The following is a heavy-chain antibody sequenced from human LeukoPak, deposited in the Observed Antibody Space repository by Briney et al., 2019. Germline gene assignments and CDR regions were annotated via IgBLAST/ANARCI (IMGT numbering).Heavy chain of an antibody. Sequence: GGSLRLSCAASGLTFSNYWMSWVRQAPGKGLEWVANIKQDGSEKNYVDSVKGRFTISRDNAKNSLYLQMNSLRAEDTAVYYCAREIESSDEWLFQYYYHYYMDVWGKGTTVTVSS. CDR3: AREIESSDEWLFQYYYHYYMDV. CDR1: GLTFSNYW. CDR2: IKQDGSEK. D-gene: IGHD3-3*01. J-gene: IGHJ6*03. V-gene: IGHV3-7*01.